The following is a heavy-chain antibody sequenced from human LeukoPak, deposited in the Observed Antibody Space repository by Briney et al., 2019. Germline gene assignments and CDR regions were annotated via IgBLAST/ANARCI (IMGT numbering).Heavy chain of an antibody. CDR2: INPSGGST. CDR1: GYTFTTYY. Sequence: ASVKVSCKASGYTFTTYYMHWVRQAPGQGLEWMGVINPSGGSTNYAQKFQGRVTVTRDTSTSTVYMELSSLRSEDTAVYYCARVSLSYYYYGMDVWGQGTTVTASS. V-gene: IGHV1-46*01. CDR3: ARVSLSYYYYGMDV. J-gene: IGHJ6*02. D-gene: IGHD5/OR15-5a*01.